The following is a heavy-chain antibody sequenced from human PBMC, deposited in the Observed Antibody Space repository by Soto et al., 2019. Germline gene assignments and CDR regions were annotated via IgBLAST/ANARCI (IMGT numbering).Heavy chain of an antibody. CDR3: ATGIATRYYGMDV. D-gene: IGHD6-6*01. V-gene: IGHV5-51*01. Sequence: GESLKISCKGSGYSFTSYWIGWVRQMPGKGLEWMGIIYPGDSDTRYSPSFQGQVTISADKSISTAYLQWSSLKASDTAIYYCATGIATRYYGMDVWGQGTTVTVSS. CDR2: IYPGDSDT. J-gene: IGHJ6*02. CDR1: GYSFTSYW.